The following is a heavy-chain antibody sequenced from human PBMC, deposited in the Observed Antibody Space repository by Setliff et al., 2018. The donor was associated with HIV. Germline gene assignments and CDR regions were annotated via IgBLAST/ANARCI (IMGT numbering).Heavy chain of an antibody. CDR3: ASEKKAWSVSDSFYEY. CDR1: GLSMSYNY. Sequence: SETLSLTCTVSGLSMSYNYWTWIRQSPGKGLEWIGYVHYSGSTGYNPSLKSRVTISVDTSKKKFSLKLTSMTATDTAVYYCASEKKAWSVSDSFYEYWGQGVPVTVSS. J-gene: IGHJ4*02. CDR2: VHYSGST. V-gene: IGHV4-59*01. D-gene: IGHD3-3*01.